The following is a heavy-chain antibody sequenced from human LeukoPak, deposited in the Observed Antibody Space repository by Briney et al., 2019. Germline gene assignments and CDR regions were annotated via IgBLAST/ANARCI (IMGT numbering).Heavy chain of an antibody. CDR2: IKQDGSEK. D-gene: IGHD6-19*01. CDR3: ARDSRQWPARALEDYFDY. Sequence: GGSLRLSCAASGFTFSSYWMSWVRQAPGKGLEWVANIKQDGSEKYYVDSVKGRFTISRDNAKNSLYLQMNSLRAEDTAVYYCARDSRQWPARALEDYFDYWGQGTLVTVSS. V-gene: IGHV3-7*01. J-gene: IGHJ4*02. CDR1: GFTFSSYW.